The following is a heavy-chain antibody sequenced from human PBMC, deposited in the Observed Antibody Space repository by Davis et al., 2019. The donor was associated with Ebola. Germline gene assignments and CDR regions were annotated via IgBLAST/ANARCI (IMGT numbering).Heavy chain of an antibody. V-gene: IGHV3-21*01. CDR1: GFSFSSSA. Sequence: GESLKISCAPSGFSFSSSAMSWVRQAPGKGLEWVSSVSASASHIFYADSLRGRFTISRDNAKNSVHLHMSSLRVDDTAVYYCARDLSYYLDHWGQGTLVTVSS. CDR3: ARDLSYYLDH. J-gene: IGHJ4*02. CDR2: VSASASHI.